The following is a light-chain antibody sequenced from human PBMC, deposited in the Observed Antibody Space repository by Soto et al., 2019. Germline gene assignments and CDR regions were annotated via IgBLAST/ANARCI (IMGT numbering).Light chain of an antibody. CDR1: SSDIGGYNY. CDR2: DVT. Sequence: QSVLTQPASLSGSPGQSITISCTGTSSDIGGYNYVSWYQQHPGKAPKLIIHDVTNRPSGVSDRFFGSKSGNTASLTISGLQAEDEADYSDSSYRASSNTHSVFGAGTKLTVL. CDR3: SSYRASSNTHSV. V-gene: IGLV2-14*03. J-gene: IGLJ1*01.